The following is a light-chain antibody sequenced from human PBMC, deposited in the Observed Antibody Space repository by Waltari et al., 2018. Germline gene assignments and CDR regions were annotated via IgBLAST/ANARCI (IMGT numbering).Light chain of an antibody. Sequence: DIQMTQSPSSLSASVGDRVTITCRASQSISNWLAWYQQKPGKAPILLIYKASILKSGVPSRFSGSGSWTQFTLTISSLQPGDFATYYCQQYNTYSSFGQGTKLEIK. CDR2: KAS. CDR3: QQYNTYSS. CDR1: QSISNW. V-gene: IGKV1-5*03. J-gene: IGKJ2*01.